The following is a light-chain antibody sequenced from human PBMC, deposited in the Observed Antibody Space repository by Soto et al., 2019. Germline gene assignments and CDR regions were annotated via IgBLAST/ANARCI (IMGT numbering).Light chain of an antibody. V-gene: IGKV3-15*01. CDR3: QQYSQWPLT. CDR2: GVS. CDR1: QSVTSN. Sequence: EIVMTQSPATLSVSPGERATLSCRASQSVTSNLAWYQQKPGQAPRLLMHGVSTRATGIPTRFGGSGSATEFTLTISSLQSEDFAVYYCQQYSQWPLTFGGGTKVEIK. J-gene: IGKJ4*01.